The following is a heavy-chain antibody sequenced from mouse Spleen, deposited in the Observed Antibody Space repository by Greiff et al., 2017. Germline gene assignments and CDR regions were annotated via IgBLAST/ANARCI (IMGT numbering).Heavy chain of an antibody. J-gene: IGHJ2*01. V-gene: IGHV5-17*02. CDR1: GFTFSSFG. CDR3: ARKDSGYRYGLDY. CDR2: ISSGSSTI. Sequence: DVMLVESGGGLVQPGGSRKLSCAASGFTFSSFGMHWVRQAPEKGLEWVAYISSGSSTIYYADTVKGRFTISRDNPKNTLFLQMTSLRSEDTAMYYCARKDSGYRYGLDYWGQGTTLTVSS. D-gene: IGHD2-14*01.